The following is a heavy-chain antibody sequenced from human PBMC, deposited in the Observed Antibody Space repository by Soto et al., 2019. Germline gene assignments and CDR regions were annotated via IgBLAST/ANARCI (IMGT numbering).Heavy chain of an antibody. CDR2: ISYDGSNK. CDR3: ANLPGAADTDDY. Sequence: QVQLVESGGGVVQPGRSLRLSCAASGFTFSNFALHWVRQAPGKGLEWVAVISYDGSNKYYADSVKGRFTISRDNSKNTLYLQMTGLRAEDTAVYYCANLPGAADTDDYWGQGTLVTVSS. CDR1: GFTFSNFA. D-gene: IGHD6-13*01. J-gene: IGHJ4*02. V-gene: IGHV3-30-3*01.